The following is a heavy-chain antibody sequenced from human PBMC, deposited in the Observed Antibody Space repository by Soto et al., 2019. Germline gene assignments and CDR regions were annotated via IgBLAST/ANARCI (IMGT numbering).Heavy chain of an antibody. CDR3: AKDSRILTGYYLTAGDY. J-gene: IGHJ4*02. Sequence: GGSLRLSCAASGFTFDDYAMHWVRQAPGKGLEWVSGISWNSGSIGYADSVKGRFTISRDNAKNSLYLQMNSLRAEDTALYYCAKDSRILTGYYLTAGDYWGQGTLVTVSS. CDR2: ISWNSGSI. V-gene: IGHV3-9*01. CDR1: GFTFDDYA. D-gene: IGHD3-9*01.